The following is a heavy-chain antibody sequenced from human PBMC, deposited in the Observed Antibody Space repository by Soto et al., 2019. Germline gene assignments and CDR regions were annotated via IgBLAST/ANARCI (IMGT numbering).Heavy chain of an antibody. Sequence: EVQLVESGGGLVQPGGSLRLSCAASGFTFSIYWMSWVRQAPGKGLEWVANIKQDGSEKYYVDSVKGRFTISRDNAKNSLYLQMNSLRAEDTAVYYCARVHPYDFWSGYYTGLSWFDPWGQGTLVTVSS. CDR3: ARVHPYDFWSGYYTGLSWFDP. CDR1: GFTFSIYW. D-gene: IGHD3-3*01. V-gene: IGHV3-7*01. J-gene: IGHJ5*02. CDR2: IKQDGSEK.